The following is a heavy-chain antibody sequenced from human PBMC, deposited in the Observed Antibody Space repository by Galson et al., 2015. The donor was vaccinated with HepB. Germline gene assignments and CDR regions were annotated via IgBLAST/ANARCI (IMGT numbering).Heavy chain of an antibody. D-gene: IGHD3-22*01. V-gene: IGHV4-39*01. Sequence: SETLSLTCTVSGGSISSSSYYWGWVRQPPGKGLEWIGSIFYTGSTYYNPSLKSRVTISVDTSENQFSLKLSSVTAADTAVYYCARHYHTRVVVIIMPYYWGQGTLVTVSS. CDR1: GGSISSSSYY. CDR2: IFYTGST. J-gene: IGHJ4*02. CDR3: ARHYHTRVVVIIMPYY.